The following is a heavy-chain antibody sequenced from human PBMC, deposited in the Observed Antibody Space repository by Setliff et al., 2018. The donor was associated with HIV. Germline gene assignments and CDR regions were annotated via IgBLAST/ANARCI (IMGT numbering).Heavy chain of an antibody. CDR3: ASPFGAVAGAMDV. Sequence: SETLSLTCTVSGGSISSYYWSWIRQPPGKGLEWIGYIYYSGSTNYNPSLKSRVTISVDTSKNYFSLKLTSVTAADTAVYYCASPFGAVAGAMDVWGKGTTVTVSS. CDR1: GGSISSYY. CDR2: IYYSGST. D-gene: IGHD6-19*01. V-gene: IGHV4-59*08. J-gene: IGHJ6*04.